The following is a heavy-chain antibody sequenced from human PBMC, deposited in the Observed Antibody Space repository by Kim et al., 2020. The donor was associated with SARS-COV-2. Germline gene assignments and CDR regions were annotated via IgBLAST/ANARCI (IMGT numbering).Heavy chain of an antibody. CDR1: GFTFSSYA. CDR2: ISGSGGST. J-gene: IGHJ4*02. CDR3: AKSRLYGDLEYYFDY. Sequence: GGSLRLSCAASGFTFSSYAMSWVRQAPGKGLEWVSAISGSGGSTYYADSVKGRFTISRDNSKNTLYLQMNSLRAEDTAVYYCAKSRLYGDLEYYFDYWGQGTMVTVSS. D-gene: IGHD4-17*01. V-gene: IGHV3-23*01.